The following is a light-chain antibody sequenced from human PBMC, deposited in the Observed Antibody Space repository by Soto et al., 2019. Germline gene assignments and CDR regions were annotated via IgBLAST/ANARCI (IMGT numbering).Light chain of an antibody. CDR1: ESVDIY. Sequence: EVILTQSPATLSLSPGERATLSCRASESVDIYLAWYQQKPGQAPRLLIYDAYNRATGIPPRFSGSGSGTDLTLTISSLEPEYFAVYYFLQRRNWPPLPFGGGTKVEIK. CDR2: DAY. CDR3: LQRRNWPPLP. J-gene: IGKJ4*01. V-gene: IGKV3-11*01.